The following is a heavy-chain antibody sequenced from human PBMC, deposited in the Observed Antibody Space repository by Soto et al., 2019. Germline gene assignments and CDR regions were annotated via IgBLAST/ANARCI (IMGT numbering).Heavy chain of an antibody. V-gene: IGHV3-23*01. Sequence: GGSLRLSCAASGFTFSSYAMSWVRQAPGKGLEWVSAISGSGGSTYYADSVKGRFTISRDNSKNTLYLQMNSLRAEDTAVYYCANSVFYYYYYYMDVGAKGPRSLSP. CDR1: GFTFSSYA. CDR3: ANSVFYYYYYYMDV. J-gene: IGHJ6*03. CDR2: ISGSGGST. D-gene: IGHD3-10*02.